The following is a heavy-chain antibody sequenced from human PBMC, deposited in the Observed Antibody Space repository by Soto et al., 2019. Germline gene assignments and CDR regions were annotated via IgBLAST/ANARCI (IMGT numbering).Heavy chain of an antibody. V-gene: IGHV1-18*01. J-gene: IGHJ1*01. CDR1: GYIFSNYG. D-gene: IGHD6-13*01. Sequence: QVPLVQSRAEVKNPGASVKVSCKASGYIFSNYGISWVRQAPGQGPEWMGWISGYNGDTKSAQKFQGRVTMTTDTSTSTAYMEVRSLRSDDTAVYYCARGGSSWSTEYFQHWGKGTLVIVSS. CDR3: ARGGSSWSTEYFQH. CDR2: ISGYNGDT.